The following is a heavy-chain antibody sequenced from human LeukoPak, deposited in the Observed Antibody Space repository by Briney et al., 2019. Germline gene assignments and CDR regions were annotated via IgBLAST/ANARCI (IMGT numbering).Heavy chain of an antibody. Sequence: GGSLRLSCAASGFTFSSYGMHWVRQAPGKGLEGVAVIWYDGSNKYYADSVKGRFTISRDNSKNTLYLQMNSLRAEDTAVYYCARDGGSGSYYNGWFDPWGQGTLVTVSS. J-gene: IGHJ5*02. V-gene: IGHV3-33*01. D-gene: IGHD3-10*01. CDR3: ARDGGSGSYYNGWFDP. CDR2: IWYDGSNK. CDR1: GFTFSSYG.